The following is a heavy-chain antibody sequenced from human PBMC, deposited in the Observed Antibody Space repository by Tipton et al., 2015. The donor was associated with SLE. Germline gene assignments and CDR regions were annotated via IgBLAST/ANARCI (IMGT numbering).Heavy chain of an antibody. CDR2: ISSSSSYI. CDR1: GFTFSSYS. V-gene: IGHV3-21*01. D-gene: IGHD3-16*01. CDR3: ARDLGRLVYYFDY. Sequence: SLRLSCAASGFTFSSYSMNWVRQAPGKGLEWVSSISSSSSYIYYADSVKGRFTISRDNAKNSLYLQMNSLRAEDTAVYYCARDLGRLVYYFDYWGQGTLVTVSS. J-gene: IGHJ4*02.